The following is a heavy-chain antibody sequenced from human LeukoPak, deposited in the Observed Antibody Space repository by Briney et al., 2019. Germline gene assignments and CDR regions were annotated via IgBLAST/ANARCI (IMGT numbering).Heavy chain of an antibody. CDR3: ARGGSYLDY. V-gene: IGHV3-53*01. CDR1: GFTFSSYG. D-gene: IGHD1-26*01. CDR2: IYSDGPT. Sequence: GGSLRLSCAASGFTFSSYGMHWGRQAPGKGLEWVSVIYSDGPTYYADSVKGRFTISRDDSKNTLYLHMNSLRAEDTAVYHCARGGSYLDYWGQGALVAVSS. J-gene: IGHJ4*02.